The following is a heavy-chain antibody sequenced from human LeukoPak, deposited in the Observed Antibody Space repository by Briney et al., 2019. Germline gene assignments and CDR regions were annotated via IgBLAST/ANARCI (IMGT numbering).Heavy chain of an antibody. CDR3: ASLADYYGSGSYYRNDY. D-gene: IGHD3-10*01. CDR2: SYHSGST. J-gene: IGHJ4*02. V-gene: IGHV4-4*02. Sequence: PSGTLSLTCAVSGGSISSSNWWSWVRQPPGKGLEWTGKSYHSGSTNYNPSLKSRVTISVDKSKNQFSLKLSSVTAADTAVYYCASLADYYGSGSYYRNDYWGQGTLVTVSS. CDR1: GGSISSSNW.